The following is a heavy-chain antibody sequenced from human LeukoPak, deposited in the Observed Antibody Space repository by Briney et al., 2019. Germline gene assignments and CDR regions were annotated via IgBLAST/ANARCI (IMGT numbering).Heavy chain of an antibody. CDR3: ARGIWRGNWFDP. CDR1: GYAFTGYY. J-gene: IGHJ5*02. CDR2: MNPNSGNT. D-gene: IGHD2-21*01. V-gene: IGHV1-8*02. Sequence: VASVKVSCKASGYAFTGYYMHWVRQAPGQGLEWMGWMNPNSGNTGYAQKFQGRVTMTRNTSISTAYMELSSLRSEDTAVYYCARGIWRGNWFDPWGQGTLVTVSS.